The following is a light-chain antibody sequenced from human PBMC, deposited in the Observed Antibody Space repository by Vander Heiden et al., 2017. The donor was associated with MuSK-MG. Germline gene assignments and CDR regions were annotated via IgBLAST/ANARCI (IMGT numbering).Light chain of an antibody. J-gene: IGLJ2*01. CDR1: NIGSKS. Sequence: SYVLTQPPSVSVAPGQTARITCGGNNIGSKSVHWYQQKPGQAPVLVVYVDSDRPSGIPERFSGSNSGNTATLTISRVEAGDEADYYCQVWDSSSDHPGVFGGGTKLTVL. V-gene: IGLV3-21*02. CDR3: QVWDSSSDHPGV. CDR2: VDS.